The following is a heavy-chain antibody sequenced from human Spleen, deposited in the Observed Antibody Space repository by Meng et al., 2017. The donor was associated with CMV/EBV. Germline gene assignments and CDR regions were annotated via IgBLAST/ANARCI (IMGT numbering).Heavy chain of an antibody. V-gene: IGHV3-74*01. CDR1: GFTFSSYW. J-gene: IGHJ2*01. Sequence: LSGAASGFTFSSYWLHWVRQAPGKGLVWVSRINSDGSSTSYADSVKGRFTLSRDNAKNALYLQMNSLRAEDTAVYYCGRGTFQRVDLWGRGTLVTVSS. CDR2: INSDGSST. CDR3: GRGTFQRVDL. D-gene: IGHD1-14*01.